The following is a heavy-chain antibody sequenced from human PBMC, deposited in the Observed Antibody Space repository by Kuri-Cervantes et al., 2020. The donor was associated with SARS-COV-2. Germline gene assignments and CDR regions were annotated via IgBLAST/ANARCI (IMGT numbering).Heavy chain of an antibody. CDR3: ASYSSSWYPGL. CDR1: GGSISSYY. J-gene: IGHJ2*01. D-gene: IGHD6-13*01. V-gene: IGHV4-59*08. CDR2: IYYSGGT. Sequence: GSLRLSCTVSGGSISSYYWSWIRQPPGKGLEWIGYIYYSGGTNYNPSLKSRVTISVDTSKNQFSLKLSSVTAADTAVYYCASYSSSWYPGLWGRGTLVTVSS.